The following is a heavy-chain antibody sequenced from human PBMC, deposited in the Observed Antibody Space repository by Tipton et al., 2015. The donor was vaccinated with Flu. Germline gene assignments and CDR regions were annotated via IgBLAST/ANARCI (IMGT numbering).Heavy chain of an antibody. J-gene: IGHJ4*02. CDR2: IYTSGST. D-gene: IGHD5-18*01. Sequence: TLSLTCTVSGGSISSGSYYWSWIRQPAGKGLEWIGCIYTSGSTNYNPSLKSRVTISVDTSKNQFSLKLSSVTAADTAVYYCARAGYSYGALHFDYWGQGTLVTVSS. CDR1: GGSISSGSYY. V-gene: IGHV4-61*02. CDR3: ARAGYSYGALHFDY.